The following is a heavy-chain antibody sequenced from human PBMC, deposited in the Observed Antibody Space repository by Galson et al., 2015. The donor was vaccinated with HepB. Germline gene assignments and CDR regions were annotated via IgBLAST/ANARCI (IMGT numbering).Heavy chain of an antibody. CDR3: ARDSYSSAFDI. Sequence: QSGAEVKKPGESLKISCQASGVTFSSYAISWVRQAPGQGLEWMGRIIPILGIANYAQKFQGRVTITADKSTSTAYMELSSLRSEDTAVYYCARDSYSSAFDIWGQGTMVTVSS. J-gene: IGHJ3*02. D-gene: IGHD2-15*01. CDR2: IIPILGIA. CDR1: GVTFSSYA. V-gene: IGHV1-69*04.